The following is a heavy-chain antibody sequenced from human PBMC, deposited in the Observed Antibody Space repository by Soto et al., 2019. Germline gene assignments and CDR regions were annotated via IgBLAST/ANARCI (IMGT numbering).Heavy chain of an antibody. J-gene: IGHJ4*02. Sequence: ASVKVSCKASGFTDYYVHWVRQAPGKGLVWVSRIDTDGSRTNYADSVKGRFTMSRDNAKNTAFLQMNSLRAEDTAVYYCVQGYGGLDGWGQGTLVTVSS. D-gene: IGHD5-18*01. V-gene: IGHV3-74*01. CDR2: IDTDGSRT. CDR1: GFTDYY. CDR3: VQGYGGLDG.